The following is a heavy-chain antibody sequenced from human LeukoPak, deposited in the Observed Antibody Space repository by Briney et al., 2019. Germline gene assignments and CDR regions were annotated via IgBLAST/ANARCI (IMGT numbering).Heavy chain of an antibody. CDR1: GFSICGDY. J-gene: IGHJ4*02. V-gene: IGHV4-59*08. D-gene: IGHD2-15*01. CDR3: ARPYGSGGSCYPDY. CDR2: FSNSGTN. Sequence: SETLSLTCTVSGFSICGDYWSWIRQPPGKGLEWIGYFSNSGTNNYNPSLKGRVTMSVDTSKNQFSLKLSSVTAADTAVYYCARPYGSGGSCYPDYWGQGTLVTVSS.